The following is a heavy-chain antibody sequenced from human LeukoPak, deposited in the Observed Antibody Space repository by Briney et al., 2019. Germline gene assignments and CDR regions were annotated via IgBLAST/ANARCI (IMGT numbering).Heavy chain of an antibody. CDR3: AAHLHYYNSSLYVY. CDR1: GFTFSSYG. J-gene: IGHJ4*02. V-gene: IGHV3-30*03. D-gene: IGHD3-22*01. CDR2: ISYDGSNK. Sequence: GGSLRLSCAASGFTFSSYGMYWIRQAPGKGLEWVAVISYDGSNKYYADSVKGRFTISRDNSKNTLYLQMNSLRAEDTAVYYCAAHLHYYNSSLYVYRGQGTLVTVSS.